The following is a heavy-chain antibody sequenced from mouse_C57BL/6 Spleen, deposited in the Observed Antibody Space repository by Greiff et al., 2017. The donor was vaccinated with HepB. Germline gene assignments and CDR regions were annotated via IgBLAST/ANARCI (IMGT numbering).Heavy chain of an antibody. Sequence: DVKLVESGGGLVKPGGSLKLSCAASGFTFSDYGMHWVRQAPEKGLEWVAYISSGSSTIYYADTVKGRFTISRDNAKNTLFLQMTSLRSEDTAMYYCARGYDGYYPRFAYWGQGTLVTVSA. J-gene: IGHJ3*01. CDR2: ISSGSSTI. CDR1: GFTFSDYG. V-gene: IGHV5-17*01. D-gene: IGHD2-3*01. CDR3: ARGYDGYYPRFAY.